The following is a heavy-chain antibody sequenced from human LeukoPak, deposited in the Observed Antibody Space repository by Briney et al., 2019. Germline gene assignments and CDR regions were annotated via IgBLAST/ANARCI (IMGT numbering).Heavy chain of an antibody. V-gene: IGHV4-4*07. CDR1: GDSTRSYY. D-gene: IGHD3-10*01. J-gene: IGHJ4*02. CDR2: LYSSGST. Sequence: SETLSLTCTVSGDSTRSYYWSWIRQPAGKGLEWIGRLYSSGSTTYNPSLKSRVTMSMDTSKNQVSLKLTSVTAADTAIYYCARASFYGSGTYYQRVDYWGQGTLVTVSS. CDR3: ARASFYGSGTYYQRVDY.